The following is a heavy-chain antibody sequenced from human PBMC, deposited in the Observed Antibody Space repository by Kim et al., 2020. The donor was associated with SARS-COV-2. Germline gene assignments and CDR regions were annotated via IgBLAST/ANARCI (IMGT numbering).Heavy chain of an antibody. CDR1: GYTFSTYY. Sequence: ASVKVSCKASGYTFSTYYLHWVRQAPGQGLEWVGIINPFSGDTNYARRFQGRVIVTRDRSTSTVYMDLSSLTSEDTAVYYCAQSLRSLAYGSGPYNAMDVWGQGTTVIVSS. D-gene: IGHD3-10*01. CDR2: INPFSGDT. J-gene: IGHJ6*02. CDR3: AQSLRSLAYGSGPYNAMDV. V-gene: IGHV1-46*01.